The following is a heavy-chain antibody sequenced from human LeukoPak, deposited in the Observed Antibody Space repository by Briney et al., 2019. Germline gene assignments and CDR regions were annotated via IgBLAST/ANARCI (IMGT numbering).Heavy chain of an antibody. J-gene: IGHJ5*02. CDR2: NSTSKGNT. V-gene: IGHV1-18*01. CDR1: GYTFTSYG. CDR3: ARDRASGYTNPNWFDP. D-gene: IGHD6-13*01. Sequence: SVKVSYKTSGYTFTSYGIIWVLHAPGQGLEGMGWNSTSKGNTNYATKHQRRVTMTADTSTGTAYMELRSLRSADTAVYYCARDRASGYTNPNWFDPWGQGSLVTVSS.